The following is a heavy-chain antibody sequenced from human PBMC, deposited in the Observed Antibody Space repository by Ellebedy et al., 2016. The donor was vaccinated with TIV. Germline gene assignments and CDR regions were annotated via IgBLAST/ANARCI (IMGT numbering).Heavy chain of an antibody. CDR1: GYTFTNYD. V-gene: IGHV1-8*01. Sequence: ASVKVSCKASGYTFTNYDINWVRQATGYGLEWMGWMNPNSGNTGYAQKFQGRVTMARDTSISTAYMELTSLRSDDTAVYYCVRRRGYSYGRENYYFDYWGQGTLVTVSS. D-gene: IGHD5-18*01. CDR3: VRRRGYSYGRENYYFDY. J-gene: IGHJ4*02. CDR2: MNPNSGNT.